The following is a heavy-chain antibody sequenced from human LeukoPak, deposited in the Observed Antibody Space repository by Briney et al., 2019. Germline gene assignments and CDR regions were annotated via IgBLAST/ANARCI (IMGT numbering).Heavy chain of an antibody. CDR1: GGTFSSYA. CDR2: IIPIFGTA. CDR3: ASGVVVTAIPRKNGGYYYMDV. Sequence: ASVKVSCKASGGTFSSYAISWVRQAPGQGLEWMGGIIPIFGTANYAQKFPGRVTITTDESTSTAYMELSSLRSEDTAVYYCASGVVVTAIPRKNGGYYYMDVWGKGTTVTVSS. D-gene: IGHD2-21*02. V-gene: IGHV1-69*05. J-gene: IGHJ6*03.